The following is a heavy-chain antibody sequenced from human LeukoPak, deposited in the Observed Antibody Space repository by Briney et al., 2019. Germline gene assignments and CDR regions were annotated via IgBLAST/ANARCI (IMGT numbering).Heavy chain of an antibody. CDR3: AREGGPYRPLDY. CDR1: GYTFTGYY. J-gene: IGHJ4*02. Sequence: GASVRVSCKASGYTFTGYYMHWVRQAPGQGLEWMGWINPKSGDTNYAQKFQGRVTMTRDTSISTAYMELSRLRSDDTAVYYCAREGGPYRPLDYSGQGTLVTVAS. CDR2: INPKSGDT. V-gene: IGHV1-2*02.